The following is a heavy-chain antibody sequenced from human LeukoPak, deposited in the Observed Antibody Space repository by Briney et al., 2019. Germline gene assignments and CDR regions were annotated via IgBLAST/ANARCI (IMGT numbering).Heavy chain of an antibody. D-gene: IGHD6-19*01. CDR2: INAGNGNT. J-gene: IGHJ4*02. V-gene: IGHV1-3*03. CDR1: GYTFTSYT. CDR3: ARAQVGAVAALNY. Sequence: ASVKVSCKASGYTFTSYTMHWVRQAPGQRLEWMGWINAGNGNTKYSQEFQGRVTITRDTSASTAYMELSSLRSEDMAVYYCARAQVGAVAALNYWGQGTLVTVSS.